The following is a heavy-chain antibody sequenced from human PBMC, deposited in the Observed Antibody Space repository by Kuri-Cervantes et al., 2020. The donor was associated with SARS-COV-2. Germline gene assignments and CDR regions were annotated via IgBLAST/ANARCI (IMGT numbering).Heavy chain of an antibody. J-gene: IGHJ4*02. V-gene: IGHV1-18*01. Sequence: ASVKVSCKASGHTFTSYGISWVRQAPGQGLEWMGWISAYNGNTNYAQKLQGRVTMTTDTSTSTAYMELRSLRSDDTAVYYCARGHSALKRELLPFDYWGQGTLVTVSS. CDR1: GHTFTSYG. D-gene: IGHD1-26*01. CDR3: ARGHSALKRELLPFDY. CDR2: ISAYNGNT.